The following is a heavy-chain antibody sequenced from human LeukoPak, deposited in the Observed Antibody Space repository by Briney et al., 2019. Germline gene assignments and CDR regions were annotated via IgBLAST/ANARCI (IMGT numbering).Heavy chain of an antibody. CDR3: VKEHCSSTSCFYFDY. D-gene: IGHD2-2*01. CDR2: ISGNGGST. Sequence: GGSLRLSCAASGFTFSNYGMHWVRQAPGKGLEYVSAISGNGGSTHYADSVKGRFTISRDNSKNTLYLQMSSLRAEDTAVYYCVKEHCSSTSCFYFDYWGQGTLVTVSS. CDR1: GFTFSNYG. V-gene: IGHV3-64D*06. J-gene: IGHJ4*02.